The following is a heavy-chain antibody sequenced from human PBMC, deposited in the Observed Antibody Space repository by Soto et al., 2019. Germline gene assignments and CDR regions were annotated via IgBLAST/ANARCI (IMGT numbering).Heavy chain of an antibody. CDR1: GGSISSSSYY. J-gene: IGHJ5*02. V-gene: IGHV4-39*01. D-gene: IGHD6-13*01. CDR2: IYYSGST. Sequence: SETLSLTCTVSGGSISSSSYYWGWIRQPPGKGLEWIGSIYYSGSTYYNPSLKSRVTISVDTSKNQFSLKLSSVTAADTAVYYCTRQGRRQQLVRGWFDPWGQGTLVTVSS. CDR3: TRQGRRQQLVRGWFDP.